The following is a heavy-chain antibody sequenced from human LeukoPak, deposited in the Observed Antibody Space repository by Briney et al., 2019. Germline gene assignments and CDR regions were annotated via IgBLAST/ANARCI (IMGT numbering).Heavy chain of an antibody. J-gene: IGHJ4*02. CDR3: ASLLGYYGSGSYSGY. Sequence: ASVKVSCKASGGTLSSYAISWVRQAPGQGLEWMGRIIPILGIANYAQKFQGRVTITADKSTSTAYMELSSLRSEDTAVYYCASLLGYYGSGSYSGYWGQGTLVTVSS. CDR2: IIPILGIA. V-gene: IGHV1-69*04. D-gene: IGHD3-10*01. CDR1: GGTLSSYA.